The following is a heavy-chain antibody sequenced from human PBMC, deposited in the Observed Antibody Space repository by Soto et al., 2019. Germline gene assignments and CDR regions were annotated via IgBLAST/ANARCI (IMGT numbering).Heavy chain of an antibody. CDR2: INHSEIN. V-gene: IGHV4-34*01. D-gene: IGHD5-12*01. CDR1: GVTFSGYY. CDR3: ESAGERWLQFGGP. J-gene: IGHJ5*02. Sequence: PPETLSLTCTVYGVTFSGYYWSWICNPQGTGLEWIGQINHSEINKNNPTLTSKITISVATAKNQFSLTLSFVTTADAAVYYYESAGERWLQFGGPWGQGTLVTVSS.